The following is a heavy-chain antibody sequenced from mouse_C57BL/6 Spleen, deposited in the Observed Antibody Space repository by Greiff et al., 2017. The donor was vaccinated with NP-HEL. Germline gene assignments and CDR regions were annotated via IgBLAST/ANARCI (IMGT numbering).Heavy chain of an antibody. V-gene: IGHV1-64*01. D-gene: IGHD1-1*01. CDR1: GYTFTSYW. Sequence: QVQLKQPGAELVKPGASVKLSCKASGYTFTSYWMHWVKQRPGQGLEWIGMIHPNSGSTNYNEKFKSKATLTVDKSSSTAYMQLSSLTSEDSAVYYCAREYYGSSPYYAMDYWGQGTSVTVSS. CDR2: IHPNSGST. J-gene: IGHJ4*01. CDR3: AREYYGSSPYYAMDY.